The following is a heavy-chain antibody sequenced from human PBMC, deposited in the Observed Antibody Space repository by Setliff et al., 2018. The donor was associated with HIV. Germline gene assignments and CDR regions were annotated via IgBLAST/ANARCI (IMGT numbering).Heavy chain of an antibody. CDR1: GGSLSGHF. D-gene: IGHD6-13*01. CDR2: INRSGST. V-gene: IGHV4-34*01. CDR3: ARQSTMAAAAFDY. J-gene: IGHJ4*02. Sequence: TSETLSLTCAVYGGSLSGHFWSWIRQPPGKGLEWIGEINRSGSTNYNSSLKSRVTMSVDTSKRQFSLKLASVTAADTAIYYCARQSTMAAAAFDYWGQGTLVTV.